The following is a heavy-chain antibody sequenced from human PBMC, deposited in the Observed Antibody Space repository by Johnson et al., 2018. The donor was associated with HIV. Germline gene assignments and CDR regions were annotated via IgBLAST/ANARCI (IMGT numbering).Heavy chain of an antibody. CDR3: AKPGDSSGYYWQVWAFDI. V-gene: IGHV3-20*04. Sequence: VQLVESGGGVVRPGGSLRLSCAASGFTFDDYGMSWVRQAPGKGLEWVSGINWNGGSTGYVDSVKGRFTISRDNAKNSLYLQMNSLRAEDPAVYYCAKPGDSSGYYWQVWAFDIWGQGTMVTVSS. CDR1: GFTFDDYG. J-gene: IGHJ3*02. CDR2: INWNGGST. D-gene: IGHD3-22*01.